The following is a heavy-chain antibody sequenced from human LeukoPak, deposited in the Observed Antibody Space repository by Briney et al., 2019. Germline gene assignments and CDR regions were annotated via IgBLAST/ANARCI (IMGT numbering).Heavy chain of an antibody. CDR2: ISSSSSYI. CDR1: GFTFSSYS. Sequence: GGALRLSCAASGFTFSSYSMNWVRQAPGKGLGWVSSISSSSSYIYYADSVKGRFTISRDNAKSSLYLQMNSLGAEDTTVYYCARDRYDILTGYPELYYFDYWGQGTLVTVSS. CDR3: ARDRYDILTGYPELYYFDY. J-gene: IGHJ4*02. V-gene: IGHV3-21*01. D-gene: IGHD3-9*01.